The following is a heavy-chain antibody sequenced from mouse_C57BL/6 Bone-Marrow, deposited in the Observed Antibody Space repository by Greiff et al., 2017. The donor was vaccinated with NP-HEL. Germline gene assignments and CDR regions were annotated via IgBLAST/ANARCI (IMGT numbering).Heavy chain of an antibody. J-gene: IGHJ3*01. CDR1: GYTFTSYW. V-gene: IGHV1-55*01. D-gene: IGHD2-3*01. CDR2: IYPGSGST. Sequence: QVQLKQSGAELVKPGASVKMSCKASGYTFTSYWITWVKQRPGQGLEWIGDIYPGSGSTNYNEKFKSKATLTVDTSSRTAYMQLSSLTSEDSAVYYCARWGGYYAYWGQGTLVTVSA. CDR3: ARWGGYYAY.